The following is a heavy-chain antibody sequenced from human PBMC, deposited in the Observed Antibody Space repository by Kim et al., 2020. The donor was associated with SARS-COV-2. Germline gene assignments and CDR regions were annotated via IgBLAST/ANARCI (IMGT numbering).Heavy chain of an antibody. V-gene: IGHV3-30-3*01. CDR2: ISYDGSNK. CDR1: GFTFSSYA. J-gene: IGHJ2*01. CDR3: AREGTVTTFPWYFDL. D-gene: IGHD4-17*01. Sequence: GGSLRLSCAASGFTFSSYAMHWVRQAPGKGLEWVAVISYDGSNKYYADSVKGRFTISRDNSKNTLYLQMNSLRAEDTAVYYCAREGTVTTFPWYFDLWGRGTLVTVSS.